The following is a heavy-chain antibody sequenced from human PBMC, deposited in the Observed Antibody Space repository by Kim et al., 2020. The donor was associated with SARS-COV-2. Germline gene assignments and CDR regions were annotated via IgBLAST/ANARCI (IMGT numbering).Heavy chain of an antibody. CDR3: ARDPGGVAAVIDVFDY. J-gene: IGHJ4*02. V-gene: IGHV6-1*01. CDR1: GDSVSSNSAA. Sequence: SQTLSLTCAISGDSVSSNSAAWNWISQSPSRGLEWLGRTYYRSKWYNDYAVSVKSRITINPDTSKNQFSLQLNSVTPEDTAVYYCARDPGGVAAVIDVFDYWGQGTLVTVSS. CDR2: TYYRSKWYN. D-gene: IGHD2-2*02.